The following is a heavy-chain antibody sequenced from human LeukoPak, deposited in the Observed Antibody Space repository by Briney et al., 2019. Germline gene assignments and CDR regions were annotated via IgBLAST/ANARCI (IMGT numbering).Heavy chain of an antibody. Sequence: GGSPRLSCAASGFTFSTYSMNWVRQAPGKGLEWVSYISSSSGTIYYADSVKGRFTISRDNAKNSLYLQMNSLRAEDTAVYYCARRSEFGVLYYMDVWGKGTTVTVSS. CDR3: ARRSEFGVLYYMDV. CDR2: ISSSSGTI. CDR1: GFTFSTYS. V-gene: IGHV3-48*01. J-gene: IGHJ6*03. D-gene: IGHD3-16*01.